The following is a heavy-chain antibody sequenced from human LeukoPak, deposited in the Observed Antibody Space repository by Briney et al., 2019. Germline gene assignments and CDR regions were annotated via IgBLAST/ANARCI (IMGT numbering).Heavy chain of an antibody. CDR2: ISGSGGST. V-gene: IGHV3-23*01. CDR3: VTGSYGGYVYGDY. J-gene: IGHJ4*02. CDR1: GFTFSSYA. Sequence: PGGSLRLSCAASGFTFSSYAMSWVRQAPGKGLEWVSAISGSGGSTYYADSVKGRFTISRDNSKNTLYLQMNSLRAEDTAVYYCVTGSYGGYVYGDYWGQGTLVTVSS. D-gene: IGHD5-12*01.